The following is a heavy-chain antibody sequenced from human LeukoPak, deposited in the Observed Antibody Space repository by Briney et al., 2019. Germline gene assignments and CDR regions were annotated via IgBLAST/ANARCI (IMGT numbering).Heavy chain of an antibody. CDR3: ARGGGYSYGFGGVYYYYYMDV. D-gene: IGHD5-18*01. J-gene: IGHJ6*03. Sequence: PSETLSLTCAVYGGSFSGYYWSWIRQPPGKGLEWIGEINHSGSTNYNPSLKSRVTISVDTSKNQFSLKLSSVTAADTAVYYCARGGGYSYGFGGVYYYYYMDVWGKGTTVTISS. CDR2: INHSGST. CDR1: GGSFSGYY. V-gene: IGHV4-34*01.